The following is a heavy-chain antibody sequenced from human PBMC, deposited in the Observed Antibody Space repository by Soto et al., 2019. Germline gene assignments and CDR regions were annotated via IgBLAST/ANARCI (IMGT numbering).Heavy chain of an antibody. D-gene: IGHD4-17*01. CDR2: IITLFGTA. CDR3: AREVGYGDFSAALLD. CDR1: GGTFSSHS. V-gene: IGHV1-69*01. J-gene: IGHJ4*02. Sequence: VQLMQSGAEVKQPGSSVKVSCKASGGTFSSHSINWVRQAPGQGLGWMGVIITLFGTANYAQNFQGRVTITADQSTSTAYMELNSLRSDDTAVYYCAREVGYGDFSAALLDWGQGTLVTVSS.